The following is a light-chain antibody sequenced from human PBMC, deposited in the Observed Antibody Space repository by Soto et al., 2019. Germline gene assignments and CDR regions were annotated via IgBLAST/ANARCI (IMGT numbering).Light chain of an antibody. V-gene: IGLV1-40*01. J-gene: IGLJ2*01. CDR3: QPYDSSLSGSV. Sequence: QSVLTQPPSVSGAPGQRVTISCTRSSSNIGAGYDVHWYQQLPGTAPKLLIYGNSNQPSGVPDRLSGSKSGTSASLAITALQAEDEDDYYCQPYDSSLSGSVFGGGTKLTVL. CDR1: SSNIGAGYD. CDR2: GNS.